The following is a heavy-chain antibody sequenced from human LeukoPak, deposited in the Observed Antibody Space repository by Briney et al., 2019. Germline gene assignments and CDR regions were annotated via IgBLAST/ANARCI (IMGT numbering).Heavy chain of an antibody. CDR3: ARVAGGIHHFDY. J-gene: IGHJ4*02. CDR2: ITSTSSYI. CDR1: GFAFSTYS. V-gene: IGHV3-21*01. Sequence: PGGSLRLSCAASGFAFSTYSMNWVRQAPGKGLEWVSYITSTSSYIYYADSVKGRFTISRDKAKNSLYLQMNTLRDEDTAVYYCARVAGGIHHFDYWGQGTLVTVSS. D-gene: IGHD1-26*01.